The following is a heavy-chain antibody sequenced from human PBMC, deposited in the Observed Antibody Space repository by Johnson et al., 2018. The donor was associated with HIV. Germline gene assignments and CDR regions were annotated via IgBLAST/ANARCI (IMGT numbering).Heavy chain of an antibody. CDR1: GFTFNSYA. D-gene: IGHD3-16*01. CDR2: INWNGGSK. CDR3: ARGVGGGGDDAFDI. Sequence: EVQLVESGGGVVQPGRSLRLSCAASGFTFNSYALHWVRQAPGKGLEWVSGINWNGGSKGYGDSVKGRFTISRDNAKNSLYMQMNSLRAEDTALYYCARGVGGGGDDAFDIWGQGTMVTVSS. V-gene: IGHV3-20*04. J-gene: IGHJ3*02.